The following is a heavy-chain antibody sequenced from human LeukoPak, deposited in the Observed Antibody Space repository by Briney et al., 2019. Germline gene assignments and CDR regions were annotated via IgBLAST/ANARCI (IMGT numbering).Heavy chain of an antibody. V-gene: IGHV1-18*01. CDR1: GYTFTSYG. CDR3: ARGDCSGGSCYWPFDY. CDR2: ISAYNGNT. J-gene: IGHJ4*02. D-gene: IGHD2-15*01. Sequence: ASVKVSCKASGYTFTSYGISWVRQAPGQGLEWMGWISAYNGNTNYAQKLQGRVTMTTDTSTSTAYMELRSLRSDDTAVYYCARGDCSGGSCYWPFDYWGQGTLVTASS.